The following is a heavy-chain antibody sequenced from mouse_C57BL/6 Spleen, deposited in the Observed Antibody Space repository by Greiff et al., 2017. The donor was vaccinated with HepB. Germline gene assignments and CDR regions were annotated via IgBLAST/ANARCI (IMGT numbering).Heavy chain of an antibody. CDR3: ARSTMTPYWYFGV. CDR1: GYTFTSYW. J-gene: IGHJ1*03. Sequence: VKLQQPGAELVKPGASVKLSCKASGYTFTSYWMHWVKQRPGQGLEWIGMIHPNSGSTNYNEKFKSKATLTVDKSSSTAYMQLSSLTSEDSAVYYCARSTMTPYWYFGVWGTGTTVTVSS. V-gene: IGHV1-64*01. CDR2: IHPNSGST. D-gene: IGHD2-4*01.